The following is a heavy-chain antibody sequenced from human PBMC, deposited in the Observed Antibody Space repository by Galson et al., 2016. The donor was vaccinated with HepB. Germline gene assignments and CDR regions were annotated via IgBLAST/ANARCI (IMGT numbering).Heavy chain of an antibody. CDR1: GGSFSGYY. J-gene: IGHJ4*02. Sequence: SETLSLTCAVYGGSFSGYYWSWIRQPPGKGLEWAGEINHSGATNYNPSLKSRVTISVDTSKNHFSLKLSSVTAADTAVYYCATTSLYHWNEYGVDFWGQGTLVTVSS. D-gene: IGHD3-16*02. CDR3: ATTSLYHWNEYGVDF. CDR2: INHSGAT. V-gene: IGHV4-34*01.